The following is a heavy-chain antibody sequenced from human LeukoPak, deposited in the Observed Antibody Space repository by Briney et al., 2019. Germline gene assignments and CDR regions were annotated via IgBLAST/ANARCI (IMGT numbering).Heavy chain of an antibody. CDR3: ATLPWVNWNDSGMDV. V-gene: IGHV1-24*01. Sequence: RASVKVSCKVSGYTLTELSMHWVRQAPGKGLEWMGGFDPEDSETIYAQKFQGRVTMTEDTSTDTAYMELSSLRSEDTAVYYCATLPWVNWNDSGMDVWGQGTTVTVSS. CDR1: GYTLTELS. J-gene: IGHJ6*02. CDR2: FDPEDSET. D-gene: IGHD1-20*01.